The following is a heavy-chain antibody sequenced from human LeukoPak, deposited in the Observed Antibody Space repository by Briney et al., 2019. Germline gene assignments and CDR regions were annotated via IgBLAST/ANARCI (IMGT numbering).Heavy chain of an antibody. J-gene: IGHJ4*02. D-gene: IGHD4-17*01. V-gene: IGHV3-23*01. CDR2: ISGSGGST. Sequence: HPGGSLRLSCAASGFTFSSYSMNWVRQAPGKGLEWVSGISGSGGSTYYADSVKGRFTISRDNTKNTLYLQMNSLRAEDTAVYYCAKDPLGTVTTLFDYWGQGTLVTVSS. CDR1: GFTFSSYS. CDR3: AKDPLGTVTTLFDY.